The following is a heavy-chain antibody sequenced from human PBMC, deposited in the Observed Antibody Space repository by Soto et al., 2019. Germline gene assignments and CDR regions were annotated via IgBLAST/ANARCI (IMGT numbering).Heavy chain of an antibody. D-gene: IGHD5-18*01. V-gene: IGHV3-7*01. Sequence: GGSLRLSCAASGFTFSSYWMSWVRQAPGKGLEWVANIKQDGSEKYYVDSVKGRFTISRDNAKNSLYLQMNSLGAEDTAVYYCARDSQYSYGYTAFDIWGQGTMVTVS. CDR3: ARDSQYSYGYTAFDI. CDR2: IKQDGSEK. J-gene: IGHJ3*02. CDR1: GFTFSSYW.